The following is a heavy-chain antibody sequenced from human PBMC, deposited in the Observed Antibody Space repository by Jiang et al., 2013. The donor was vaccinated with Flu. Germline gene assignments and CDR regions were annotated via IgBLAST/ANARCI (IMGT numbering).Heavy chain of an antibody. Sequence: GSGLVKPSETLSLTCAVYGGSFSGYYWSWVRQPPGKGLEWIGEINHSGSTNYNPSLKSRVTISVDTSKNQFSLKLSSVTAADTAVYYCARASGGDYVWGSYRTDAFDIWGQGTMVTVSS. CDR3: ARASGGDYVWGSYRTDAFDI. J-gene: IGHJ3*02. CDR1: GGSFSGYY. CDR2: INHSGST. V-gene: IGHV4-34*01. D-gene: IGHD3-16*02.